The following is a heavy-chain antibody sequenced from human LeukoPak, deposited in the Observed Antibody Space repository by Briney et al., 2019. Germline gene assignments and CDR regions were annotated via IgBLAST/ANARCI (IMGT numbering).Heavy chain of an antibody. V-gene: IGHV1-46*01. J-gene: IGHJ4*02. CDR2: INPSGDST. CDR1: GYTFTSYY. Sequence: ASVKVSCKASGYTFTSYYMHWVRQAPGQGLEWMGIINPSGDSTKYAQKFQGRVTVTRDTSTSTVHMELSGLRSEDTAVYYCARDQEAFDYWGQGTLVTVSS. CDR3: ARDQEAFDY.